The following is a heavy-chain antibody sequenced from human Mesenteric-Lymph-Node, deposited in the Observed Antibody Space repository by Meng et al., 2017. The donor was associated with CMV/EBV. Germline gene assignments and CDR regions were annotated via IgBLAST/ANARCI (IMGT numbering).Heavy chain of an antibody. Sequence: SVKVSCKASGYTFTSYGISWVRQAPGEGLEWMGGIIPILGIANYAQKFQGSVTITADKSTSTAYMELSSLRSEDTAVYYCARGNAFGPHYWGQGTLVTVSS. CDR2: IIPILGIA. CDR3: ARGNAFGPHY. V-gene: IGHV1-69*10. CDR1: GYTFTSYG. D-gene: IGHD1-1*01. J-gene: IGHJ4*02.